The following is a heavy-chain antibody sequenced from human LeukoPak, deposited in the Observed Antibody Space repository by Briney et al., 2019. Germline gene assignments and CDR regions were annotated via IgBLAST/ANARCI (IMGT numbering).Heavy chain of an antibody. J-gene: IGHJ6*02. V-gene: IGHV4-39*07. Sequence: SETLSLTCTVSGGSISSGSYYWGWIRQPPGKGLEWIGSIYYNGDTYYYPSLKSRVTISVDTSKNQFSLKLSSVTAADTAVYYCARDAGHQLSRRNYYAMDVWGQGTTVTVSS. CDR2: IYYNGDT. CDR1: GGSISSGSYY. D-gene: IGHD1-1*01. CDR3: ARDAGHQLSRRNYYAMDV.